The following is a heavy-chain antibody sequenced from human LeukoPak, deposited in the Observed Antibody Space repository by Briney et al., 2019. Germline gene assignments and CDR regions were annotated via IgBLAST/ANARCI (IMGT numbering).Heavy chain of an antibody. D-gene: IGHD3-16*01. CDR2: IKQDGSEK. Sequence: GGSLRLSCAASGFAFSSYWMSWVRQAPGKGLEWVANIKQDGSEKYYVDSVKGRFTISRDSAKTSLYLQMNSLRAEDTAMYYCARVRGGFFNAFDVWGQGTMVTVSS. CDR3: ARVRGGFFNAFDV. V-gene: IGHV3-7*01. CDR1: GFAFSSYW. J-gene: IGHJ3*01.